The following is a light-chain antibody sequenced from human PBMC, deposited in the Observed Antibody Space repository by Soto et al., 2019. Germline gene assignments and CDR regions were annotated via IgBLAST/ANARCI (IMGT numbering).Light chain of an antibody. CDR3: CSYGGGYTPLV. CDR2: DVG. V-gene: IGLV2-11*01. J-gene: IGLJ2*01. CDR1: RSDVGGYNY. Sequence: QSALTQPRSVSGSPGQSVTISCTGSRSDVGGYNYVSWYQQHPGKAPKLMIYDVGKRPSGVPGRFSGSKSGNTASLTISGLQAEDEADYYCCSYGGGYTPLVFGGGTKVTVL.